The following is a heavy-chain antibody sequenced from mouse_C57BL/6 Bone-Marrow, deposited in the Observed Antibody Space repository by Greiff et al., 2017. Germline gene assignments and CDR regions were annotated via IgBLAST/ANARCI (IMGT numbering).Heavy chain of an antibody. J-gene: IGHJ1*03. Sequence: QVQLQQPGAELVMPGASVKLSCKASGYTFTSYWMHWVKQRPGQGLEWIGEIDPSDSYTNYNQKFKGKSTLTVEKSSSTASMQLSSLPSEDSAVYYSARNDDGSSYRGYWYFDVWGTGTTVTVSS. V-gene: IGHV1-69*01. CDR3: ARNDDGSSYRGYWYFDV. CDR1: GYTFTSYW. D-gene: IGHD1-1*01. CDR2: IDPSDSYT.